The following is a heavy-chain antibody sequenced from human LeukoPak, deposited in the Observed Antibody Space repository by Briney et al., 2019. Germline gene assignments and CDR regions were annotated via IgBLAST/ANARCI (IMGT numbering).Heavy chain of an antibody. CDR2: IRSQAYGGTT. CDR3: TRDARQLAAAGYYYFDY. Sequence: GGSLRLSCTASGFTFGDYAMSWVRQAPGKGLEWVGFIRSQAYGGTTEYAASVKGRFTISRDDSKSIAYLQMNSLKAEDTAVYYCTRDARQLAAAGYYYFDYWGQGTLVTVSS. CDR1: GFTFGDYA. D-gene: IGHD6-13*01. J-gene: IGHJ4*02. V-gene: IGHV3-49*04.